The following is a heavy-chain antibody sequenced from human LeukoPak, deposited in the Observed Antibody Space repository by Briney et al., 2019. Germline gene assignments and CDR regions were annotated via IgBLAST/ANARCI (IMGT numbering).Heavy chain of an antibody. CDR1: SGSFSGYY. D-gene: IGHD3-10*01. CDR2: INHSGST. CDR3: ARGYGSGSYYVY. J-gene: IGHJ4*02. V-gene: IGHV4-34*01. Sequence: SETLSLTCAVYSGSFSGYYWSWIRQPPGKGLEWVGEINHSGSTNYNPSLKSRVTISVDTSKDQFSLKLTSVTAADTAVYYCARGYGSGSYYVYWGQGTLVTVSS.